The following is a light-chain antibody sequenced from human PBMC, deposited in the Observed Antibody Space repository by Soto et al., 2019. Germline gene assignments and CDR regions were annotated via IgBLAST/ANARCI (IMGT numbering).Light chain of an antibody. J-gene: IGKJ4*01. V-gene: IGKV2-28*01. CDR3: MQAQQNPLA. CDR1: QSLLNSNGYNY. CDR2: LAS. Sequence: DIVMTQSPLSLPVTPGEPASISCRSSQSLLNSNGYNYLDWYLQKPGQSPRLLMFLASNRASGVPDRFSGSGSGTDFTLKISRVEAEDVGVYYCMQAQQNPLAFGGGTKVEIK.